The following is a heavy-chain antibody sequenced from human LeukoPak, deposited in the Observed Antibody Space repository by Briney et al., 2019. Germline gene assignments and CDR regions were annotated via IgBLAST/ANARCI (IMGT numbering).Heavy chain of an antibody. CDR1: GFTFSSYT. V-gene: IGHV3-23*01. D-gene: IGHD6-25*01. J-gene: IGHJ6*02. CDR3: AKPPRGSSGYYGMDV. Sequence: PGGSLRLSCAASGFTFSSYTMSWVRQAPGKGLEWVSAISDSGDSTYSADSVKGRFTISRDNSKNILYLQMNSLRAEDTAVYYCAKPPRGSSGYYGMDVWGQGTTVTVSS. CDR2: ISDSGDST.